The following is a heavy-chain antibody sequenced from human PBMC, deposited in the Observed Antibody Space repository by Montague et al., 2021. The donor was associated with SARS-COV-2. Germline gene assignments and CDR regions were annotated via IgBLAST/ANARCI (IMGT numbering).Heavy chain of an antibody. D-gene: IGHD2/OR15-2a*01. Sequence: SETLSLTCTVSGDSISRNSYYWGWIRQPPGKGLEWIGSMPYSGSTYHNPSLKSRVGISVDTSKNQFSLKLSSMTAADTAVYYCAKSAWHNWYFDIWGRGTLVTVSS. CDR3: AKSAWHNWYFDI. CDR2: MPYSGST. V-gene: IGHV4-39*01. CDR1: GDSISRNSYY. J-gene: IGHJ2*01.